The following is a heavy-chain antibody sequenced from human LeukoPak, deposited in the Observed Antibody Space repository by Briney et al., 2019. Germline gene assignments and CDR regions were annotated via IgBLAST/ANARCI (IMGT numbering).Heavy chain of an antibody. Sequence: GGSLGLSCAASGFTFDDYTMHWVRQAPGKGLEWVSLISWDGGSTYYADSVKGRFTISRDNSKNSLYLQMNSLRAEDTAVYYCARGGIAVAGVMTGMATINFDYWGQGTLVTVSS. CDR1: GFTFDDYT. D-gene: IGHD6-19*01. J-gene: IGHJ4*02. CDR2: ISWDGGST. CDR3: ARGGIAVAGVMTGMATINFDY. V-gene: IGHV3-43*01.